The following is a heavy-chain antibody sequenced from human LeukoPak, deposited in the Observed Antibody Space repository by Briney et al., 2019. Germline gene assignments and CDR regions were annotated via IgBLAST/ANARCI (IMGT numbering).Heavy chain of an antibody. D-gene: IGHD1-7*01. Sequence: GGSLRLSCAASGFTFSNYAMDWVRQAPGKGLEWVSYISSSSSYTNYADSVKGRFTISRDNAKNSLYLQMNSLRAEDTAVYYCARLDQNWNYYFDYWGQGTLVTVSS. CDR2: ISSSSSYT. J-gene: IGHJ4*02. CDR3: ARLDQNWNYYFDY. CDR1: GFTFSNYA. V-gene: IGHV3-21*05.